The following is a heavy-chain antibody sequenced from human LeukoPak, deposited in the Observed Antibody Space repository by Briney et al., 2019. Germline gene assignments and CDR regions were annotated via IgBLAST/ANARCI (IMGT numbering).Heavy chain of an antibody. Sequence: GASVKVSCKASGGTFSSYAISWVRQAPGQGLEWMGGIIPIFGTANYAQKFQGRVTITADESTSTAYMELSSLRSEDTAVYYCARCGGDCYVLDYWGQGTLVTVSS. D-gene: IGHD2-21*02. CDR2: IIPIFGTA. V-gene: IGHV1-69*13. J-gene: IGHJ4*02. CDR3: ARCGGDCYVLDY. CDR1: GGTFSSYA.